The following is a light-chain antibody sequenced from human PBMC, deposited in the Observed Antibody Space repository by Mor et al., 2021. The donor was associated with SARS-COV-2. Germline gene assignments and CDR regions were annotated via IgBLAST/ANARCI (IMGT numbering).Light chain of an antibody. Sequence: TVTCKSSHSLIHSSNGDSYLAWYQVRAGQTPALLIYRASTRETGVPDRFIGSGSGTEFTLTISGLQAEDAAMYYCQQYYTTPLTFGRGTKVEI. CDR3: QQYYTTPLT. V-gene: IGKV4-1*01. J-gene: IGKJ4*01. CDR2: RAS. CDR1: HSLIHSSNGDSY.